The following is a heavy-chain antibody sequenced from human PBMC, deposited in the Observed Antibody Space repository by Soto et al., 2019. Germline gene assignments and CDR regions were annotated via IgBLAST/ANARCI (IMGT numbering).Heavy chain of an antibody. V-gene: IGHV4-59*01. CDR3: ARFPTNGNNQY. Sequence: EALSVTSNLAGASMSNYYWGWIRQPPGKGLEWIGYIYYSGNTIYNPSLNSRATISVDTSKNQFSLTLTSVTAADTAVYYCARFPTNGNNQYWGQGTLVTVSS. CDR1: GASMSNYY. J-gene: IGHJ4*02. CDR2: IYYSGNT. D-gene: IGHD2-8*01.